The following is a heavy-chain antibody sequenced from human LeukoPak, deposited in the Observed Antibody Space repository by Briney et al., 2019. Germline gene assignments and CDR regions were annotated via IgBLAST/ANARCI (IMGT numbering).Heavy chain of an antibody. CDR1: GFSFSSYG. CDR2: IRYDGSNK. Sequence: PGGSLRLSCAASGFSFSSYGMHWVRQAPGKGLEWVAFIRYDGSNKYYADSVKGRFTISRDNSKNTLYLQMNSLRAEDTAVYYCAKDLSPHPVVVVIAPFDIWGQGTMVTVSS. CDR3: AKDLSPHPVVVVIAPFDI. D-gene: IGHD3-22*01. V-gene: IGHV3-30*02. J-gene: IGHJ3*02.